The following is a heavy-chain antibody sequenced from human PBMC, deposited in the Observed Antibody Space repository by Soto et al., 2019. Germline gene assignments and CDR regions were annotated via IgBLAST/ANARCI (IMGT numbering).Heavy chain of an antibody. CDR1: GGSFSGYY. V-gene: IGHV4-34*01. J-gene: IGHJ6*03. D-gene: IGHD6-6*01. CDR3: ATNGGSSVPPRNYYYYMDV. Sequence: SSETLSLTCAVYGGSFSGYYWSWIRQPPGKGLEWIGEINHSGSTNYNPSLKSRVTISVDTSKNQFSLKLSSVTAADTAVYYCATNGGSSVPPRNYYYYMDVWGKGTTVTVSS. CDR2: INHSGST.